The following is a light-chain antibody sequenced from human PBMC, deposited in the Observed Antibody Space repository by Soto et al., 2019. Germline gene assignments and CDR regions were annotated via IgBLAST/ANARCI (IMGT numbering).Light chain of an antibody. V-gene: IGKV1-39*01. Sequence: DIQMTQSPSSLSASVGDRVTITCRASQSISSYLNWYQQKPGKAPKLLIYAASSLQSGVPSRFSGSGSGTDFTLTISSLQPEDVATYDCQQSYSTPRTFGQGTKVDI. CDR3: QQSYSTPRT. CDR1: QSISSY. CDR2: AAS. J-gene: IGKJ1*01.